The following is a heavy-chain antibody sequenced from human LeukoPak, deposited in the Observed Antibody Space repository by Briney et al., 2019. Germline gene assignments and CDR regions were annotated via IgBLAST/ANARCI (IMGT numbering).Heavy chain of an antibody. J-gene: IGHJ1*01. Sequence: PGRSLRLSCAASGFTFDDYAMHWVRRAPGKGLEWVSGISWNSGSIGYADSVKGRFTISRDNAKNSLYLQMNSLRAEDTALYYCARPGIAAAGTSPSEYFQHWGQGTLVTVSS. D-gene: IGHD6-13*01. CDR1: GFTFDDYA. V-gene: IGHV3-9*01. CDR2: ISWNSGSI. CDR3: ARPGIAAAGTSPSEYFQH.